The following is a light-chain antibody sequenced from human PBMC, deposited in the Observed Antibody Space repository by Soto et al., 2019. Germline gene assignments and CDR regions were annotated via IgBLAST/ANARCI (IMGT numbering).Light chain of an antibody. CDR1: QSVNRY. CDR3: EQRGSWPPSIT. J-gene: IGKJ5*01. CDR2: DAS. Sequence: EIVLTQSPATLSLSPGERATLSCRASQSVNRYLGWYQQKAGQAPRLLIYDASTRATGVPARFSGSGSGTDGSLTISSLEPEDFGVYYCEQRGSWPPSITFGQGTRLEIK. V-gene: IGKV3-11*01.